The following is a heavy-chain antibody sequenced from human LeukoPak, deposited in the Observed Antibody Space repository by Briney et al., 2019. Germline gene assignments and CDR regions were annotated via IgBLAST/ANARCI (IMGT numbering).Heavy chain of an antibody. CDR3: ARDRGGGYCSSTSCYPADAFDI. J-gene: IGHJ3*02. V-gene: IGHV1-2*04. Sequence: GASVKVSCKASGYTFTGYYMHCVRQAPGQGLEWMGWINPNSGGTNYAQKFQGWVTMTRDTSISTAYMELSRLRSDDTAVYYCARDRGGGYCSSTSCYPADAFDIWGQGTMVTVSS. D-gene: IGHD2-2*01. CDR2: INPNSGGT. CDR1: GYTFTGYY.